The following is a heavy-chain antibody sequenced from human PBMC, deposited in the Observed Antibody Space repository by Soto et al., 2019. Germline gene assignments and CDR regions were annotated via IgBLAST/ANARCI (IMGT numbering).Heavy chain of an antibody. CDR1: GGTFSSYA. Sequence: QVQLVQSGAEVKKPGSSVKVSCKASGGTFSSYAISWVRQAPGQGLEWMGGIIPIFGTANYAQKLQGRVTITADESTSTAYMELSSLRSEDTAVYYCASKPDFWSGYPDSYYYYYYGMDVWGQGTTVTVSS. J-gene: IGHJ6*02. D-gene: IGHD3-3*01. CDR3: ASKPDFWSGYPDSYYYYYYGMDV. CDR2: IIPIFGTA. V-gene: IGHV1-69*01.